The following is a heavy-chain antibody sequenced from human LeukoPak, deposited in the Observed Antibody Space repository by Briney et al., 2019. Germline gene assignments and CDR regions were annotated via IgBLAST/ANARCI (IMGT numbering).Heavy chain of an antibody. J-gene: IGHJ4*02. CDR2: IRADAVTT. D-gene: IGHD5-24*01. V-gene: IGHV3-23*01. CDR3: VKDDGWVQYAN. CDR1: GFTFSSYN. Sequence: GGSLRLSCVVSGFTFSSYNFNWVRQAPGKGLEWVSGIRADAVTTYYADSVKGRFIISRDNSKKTVYLQMNNLNVEDAAMYYCVKDDGWVQYANWGQGTLVTVSS.